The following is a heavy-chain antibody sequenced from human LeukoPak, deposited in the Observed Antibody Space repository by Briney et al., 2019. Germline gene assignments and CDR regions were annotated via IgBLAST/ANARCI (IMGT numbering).Heavy chain of an antibody. CDR1: GGFISSGGYY. D-gene: IGHD2-15*01. CDR3: ASSPMLDCSGGSCYSGGQYYYYYGMDV. V-gene: IGHV4-31*03. Sequence: SQTLSLTCTVSGGFISSGGYYWSWIRQHPGKCLEWIGYIYYSGSTYYNPSLKSRVTISVDTSKNQFSLKLSSVTAADTAVYYCASSPMLDCSGGSCYSGGQYYYYYGMDVWGQGTTVTVSS. J-gene: IGHJ6*02. CDR2: IYYSGST.